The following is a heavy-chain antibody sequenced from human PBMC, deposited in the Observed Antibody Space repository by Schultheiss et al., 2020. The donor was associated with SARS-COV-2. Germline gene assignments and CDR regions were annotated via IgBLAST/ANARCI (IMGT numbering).Heavy chain of an antibody. CDR2: ISYDGSNK. CDR3: ARGGKFYYDSSGTTDFDY. D-gene: IGHD3-22*01. Sequence: GGSLRLSCAASGFTFSSYAMHWVRQAPGKGLEWVAVISYDGSNKYYADSVKGRFTISRDNSKNTLYLQMNSLRAEDTAVYYCARGGKFYYDSSGTTDFDYWGQGTLVTVSS. J-gene: IGHJ4*02. V-gene: IGHV3-30-3*01. CDR1: GFTFSSYA.